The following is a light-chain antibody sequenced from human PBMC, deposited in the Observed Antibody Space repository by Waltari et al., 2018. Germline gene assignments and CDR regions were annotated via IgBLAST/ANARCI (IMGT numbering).Light chain of an antibody. Sequence: QTVVTQESSFSVSPGGTVTLTCGLSSGSVSTSNYPSWYQQTPGQAPRTLIYHTNTGSSGVPDRFSGSILGNKAALTITGAQADDESHYYCLLFMGSAIWVFGGGTKLT. J-gene: IGLJ3*02. CDR3: LLFMGSAIWV. CDR2: HTN. V-gene: IGLV8-61*01. CDR1: SGSVSTSNY.